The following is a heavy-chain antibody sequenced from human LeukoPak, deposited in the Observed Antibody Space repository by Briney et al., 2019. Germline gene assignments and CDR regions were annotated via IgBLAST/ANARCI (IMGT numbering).Heavy chain of an antibody. CDR1: GFTFRSRA. V-gene: IGHV3-23*01. CDR3: AKDFRIGYSAHFDY. D-gene: IGHD2-21*01. Sequence: GGSLRLSCVGSGFTFRSRAMSWVRQAPEKGLEFVSGIYENGGTTYYADSVKGRFSISRDNSRNTLYLQVDSLRGEDTAVYYCAKDFRIGYSAHFDYWGQGALVTASS. CDR2: IYENGGTT. J-gene: IGHJ4*02.